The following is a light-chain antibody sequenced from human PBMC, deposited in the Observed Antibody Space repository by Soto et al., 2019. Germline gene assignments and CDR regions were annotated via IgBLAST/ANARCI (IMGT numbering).Light chain of an antibody. V-gene: IGKV3-11*01. Sequence: EVVMMQSPATLSVSPGEGATLSCRASPSVTNFLAWYQQKPGQAPRLLIYGAFNRATGIPARFSGSGSGTDFTLTISSLEPEDSAVYYCQQRNVWPPVTFGQGTRLEIK. CDR2: GAF. J-gene: IGKJ5*01. CDR3: QQRNVWPPVT. CDR1: PSVTNF.